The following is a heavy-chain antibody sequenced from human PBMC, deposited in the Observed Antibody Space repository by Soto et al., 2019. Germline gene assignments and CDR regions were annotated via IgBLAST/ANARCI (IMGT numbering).Heavy chain of an antibody. CDR1: GFTFSSYG. D-gene: IGHD4-17*01. V-gene: IGHV3-30*03. CDR2: ISYDGSNK. J-gene: IGHJ3*02. CDR3: ASADYGGNSDAFDI. Sequence: GGSLRISCAASGFTFSSYGMHWVRQAPGKGLEWVAVISYDGSNKYYADSVKGRFTISRDNSKNTLYLQMNSLRAEDTAVYYCASADYGGNSDAFDIWGQGTMVTVSS.